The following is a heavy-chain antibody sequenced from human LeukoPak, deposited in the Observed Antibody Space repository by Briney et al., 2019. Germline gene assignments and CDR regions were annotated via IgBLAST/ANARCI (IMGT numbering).Heavy chain of an antibody. CDR3: AGHANGNRYYFDY. D-gene: IGHD1-14*01. CDR1: GASISSGSNY. Sequence: PSETLSLTCSVSGASISSGSNYWGWIRQPPGKTLEWIGSIYSSGSTYYNSSLQSRVIIIIDTPKNHFSLTLSSVTAADTAVYYCAGHANGNRYYFDYWGQGTLVTVSS. V-gene: IGHV4-39*01. J-gene: IGHJ4*02. CDR2: IYSSGST.